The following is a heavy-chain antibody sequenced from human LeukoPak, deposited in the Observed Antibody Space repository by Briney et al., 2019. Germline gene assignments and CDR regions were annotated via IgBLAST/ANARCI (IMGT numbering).Heavy chain of an antibody. V-gene: IGHV3-23*01. Sequence: PGGSLGLSCAASGFTFSTFAMIWVRQPPGKGLEWVSSIFPSGGEIHYADSVRGRFTISRDNSKSTLSLQMNSLRAEDTAIYCCATYRQVLLPFESWGQGTLVTVSS. CDR1: GFTFSTFA. CDR3: ATYRQVLLPFES. J-gene: IGHJ4*02. D-gene: IGHD5-18*01. CDR2: IFPSGGEI.